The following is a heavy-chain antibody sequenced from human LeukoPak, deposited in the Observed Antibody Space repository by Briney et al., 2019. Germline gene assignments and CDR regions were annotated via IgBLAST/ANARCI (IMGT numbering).Heavy chain of an antibody. J-gene: IGHJ4*02. Sequence: PGGSLRLSCAASGFTFSSYAMHWVRQAPGKGLEWVAVISYDGSNKYYADSVKGRFTISRDNSKSTLYLQMNSLRAEDTAVYYCARDPGSGSYYTATYYFDYWGQGTLVTVSS. D-gene: IGHD3-10*01. CDR3: ARDPGSGSYYTATYYFDY. V-gene: IGHV3-30-3*01. CDR2: ISYDGSNK. CDR1: GFTFSSYA.